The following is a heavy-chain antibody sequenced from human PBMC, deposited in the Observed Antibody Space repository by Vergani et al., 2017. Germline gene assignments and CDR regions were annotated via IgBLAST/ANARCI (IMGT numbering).Heavy chain of an antibody. D-gene: IGHD2-2*01. J-gene: IGHJ6*02. CDR2: IKQDGTET. CDR3: AREQEVVVEVPAAFDYYYDGMDV. Sequence: EVQLVESGGGLVQPGGSLRLSCAASGFTLSSYWMSWVRQAPGKGLVWVSIIKQDGTETYYVDSVKGRFTISRDNAKNSLYLQMNSLRAEDTAVYYCAREQEVVVEVPAAFDYYYDGMDVWGQGTTVTVSS. V-gene: IGHV3-7*01. CDR1: GFTLSSYW.